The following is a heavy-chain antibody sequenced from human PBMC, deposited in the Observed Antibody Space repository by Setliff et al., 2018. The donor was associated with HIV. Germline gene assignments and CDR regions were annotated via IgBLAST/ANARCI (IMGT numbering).Heavy chain of an antibody. J-gene: IGHJ4*02. CDR3: AKDNLYSSGIYQFDY. Sequence: GGSLRLSCAASGFTFDDYTMHWVRQAPGKGLEWISLISWNGGSKDYAESVKGRFTISRDNSRNSLYLQMNSLGAEDTAVYYCAKDNLYSSGIYQFDYWGQGTMVTVSS. D-gene: IGHD3-10*01. CDR1: GFTFDDYT. CDR2: ISWNGGSK. V-gene: IGHV3-43D*04.